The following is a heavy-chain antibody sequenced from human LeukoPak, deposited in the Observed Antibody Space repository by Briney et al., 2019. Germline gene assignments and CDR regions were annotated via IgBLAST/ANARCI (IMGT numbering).Heavy chain of an antibody. D-gene: IGHD1-26*01. V-gene: IGHV3-53*04. CDR2: IYSGGST. CDR3: ARASGSYLDMWFDP. CDR1: GFTVSSNY. J-gene: IGHJ5*02. Sequence: GGSLRLSCAASGFTVSSNYMSWVRQAPGKGLEWVSVIYSGGSTYYADSVKGRFTISRHNSKNTLYLQMNSLRAEDTAVYYCARASGSYLDMWFDPWGQGTLVTVSS.